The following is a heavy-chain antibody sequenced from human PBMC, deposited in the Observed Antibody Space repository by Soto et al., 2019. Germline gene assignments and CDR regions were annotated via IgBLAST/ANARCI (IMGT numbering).Heavy chain of an antibody. CDR3: VRDRAYGDVGDALDV. Sequence: QVQLVQSGDEVEKPGASVKVSCKASGYIFTSYGVSWVRQAPGQGLEWMGWINDFYDNPNYAQKFQGRVTLTIDKSTSTAYMALRSLRHDDTAVYYCVRDRAYGDVGDALDVWGQGTIVTVSS. J-gene: IGHJ3*01. V-gene: IGHV1-18*01. CDR1: GYIFTSYG. D-gene: IGHD4-17*01. CDR2: INDFYDNP.